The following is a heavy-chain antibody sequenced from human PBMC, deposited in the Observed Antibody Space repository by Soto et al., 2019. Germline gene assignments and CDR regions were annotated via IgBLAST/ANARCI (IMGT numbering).Heavy chain of an antibody. CDR2: TNPILSMS. J-gene: IGHJ4*02. CDR3: ATSXXSGSQAFDY. CDR1: GDTFNFYT. D-gene: IGHD3-10*01. V-gene: IGHV1-69*02. Sequence: QVHLVQSGAELKKPGSSVRVSCKASGDTFNFYTINWVRQAPGLGLEWMGRTNPILSMSNSALKFQGRIXXSXDXXXSTAYMDXXXLXXXDTAVYYCATSXXSGSQAFDYWGQGALVTVSS.